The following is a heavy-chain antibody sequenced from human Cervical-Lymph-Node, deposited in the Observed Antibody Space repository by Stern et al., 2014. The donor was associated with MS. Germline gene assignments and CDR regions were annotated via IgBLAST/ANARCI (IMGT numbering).Heavy chain of an antibody. Sequence: QVQLQESGPGLVKPSETLSLICSVSGASVNGGRYYWSWIRQSPGRGLEWIGSVVYFGSTNYNPSLKSRVTMSIDTSKNQFSLEVSSVTAADTAIYYCTRDNPDTGAMLYGLDVWGQGTTVTVSS. J-gene: IGHJ6*02. V-gene: IGHV4-61*01. CDR2: VVYFGST. CDR1: GASVNGGRYY. CDR3: TRDNPDTGAMLYGLDV. D-gene: IGHD1-1*01.